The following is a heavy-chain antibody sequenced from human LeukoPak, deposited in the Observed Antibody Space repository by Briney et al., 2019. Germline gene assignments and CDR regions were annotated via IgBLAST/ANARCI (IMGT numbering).Heavy chain of an antibody. CDR2: INPIFGTA. CDR1: GYTFTSYG. J-gene: IGHJ5*02. CDR3: ATWEWELLRNWFDP. D-gene: IGHD1-26*01. Sequence: SVKVSCKASGYTFTSYGISWVRQAPGQGLEWMGGINPIFGTANYAQKFQGRVTITADESTSTAYMELSSLRSEDTAVYYCATWEWELLRNWFDPWGQGTLVTISS. V-gene: IGHV1-69*13.